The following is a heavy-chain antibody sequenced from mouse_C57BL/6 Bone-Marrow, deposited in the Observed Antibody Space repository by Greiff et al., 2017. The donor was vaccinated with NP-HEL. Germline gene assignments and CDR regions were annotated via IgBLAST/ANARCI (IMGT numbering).Heavy chain of an antibody. Sequence: VQLQQSGPELVKPGASVKISCKASGYAFSSSWMNWVKQRPGKGLEWIGRIYPGDGDTNYNGKFKGKATLTADKSSSTAYMQLSSLTSEDSAVYFCARGSLTTVVGGDYWGQGTSVTVSS. CDR3: ARGSLTTVVGGDY. V-gene: IGHV1-82*01. CDR2: IYPGDGDT. D-gene: IGHD1-1*01. CDR1: GYAFSSSW. J-gene: IGHJ4*01.